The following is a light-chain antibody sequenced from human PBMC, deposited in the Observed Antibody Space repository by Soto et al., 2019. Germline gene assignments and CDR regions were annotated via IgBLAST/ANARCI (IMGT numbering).Light chain of an antibody. Sequence: QTVVTQPPSVSGAPGQRVTISCTGSSSNIGAGYDVHGYQQLPGTAPKLLIYGNSNRPSGVPDRFSGSKSGTSASLAITELQTEDEADYYCQSYDSSLSAVVFGGGTKLTVL. J-gene: IGLJ2*01. V-gene: IGLV1-40*01. CDR3: QSYDSSLSAVV. CDR1: SSNIGAGYD. CDR2: GNS.